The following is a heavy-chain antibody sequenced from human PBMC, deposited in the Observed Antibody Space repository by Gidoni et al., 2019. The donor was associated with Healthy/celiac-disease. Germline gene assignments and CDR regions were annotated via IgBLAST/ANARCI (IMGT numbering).Heavy chain of an antibody. J-gene: IGHJ6*02. CDR1: GFTFSSYA. D-gene: IGHD5-18*01. Sequence: EVQLLESGGGLVQPGGSLRLSCAASGFTFSSYAMSWVRQAPGKGLEWVSAISGSGGSTYYADSVKGRFTISRDNSKNTRYLQMNSLRAEDTAVYYCANVDTAMVRGGVYYYGMDVWGQGTTVTVSS. CDR2: ISGSGGST. V-gene: IGHV3-23*01. CDR3: ANVDTAMVRGGVYYYGMDV.